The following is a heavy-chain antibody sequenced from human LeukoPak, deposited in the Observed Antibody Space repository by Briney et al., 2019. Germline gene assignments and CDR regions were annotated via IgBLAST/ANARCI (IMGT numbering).Heavy chain of an antibody. CDR2: ISSSSSYI. CDR1: GFTFSSYS. V-gene: IGHV3-21*04. Sequence: PGGSLRLSCAASGFTFSSYSMNWVRQAPGKGLEWVSSISSSSSYIYYADSVKGRFTISRDNAKNSLYLQMNSLRAEDTALYFCAKGSRGSCYSGLDYWGQGTLVTVSS. CDR3: AKGSRGSCYSGLDY. J-gene: IGHJ4*02. D-gene: IGHD2-15*01.